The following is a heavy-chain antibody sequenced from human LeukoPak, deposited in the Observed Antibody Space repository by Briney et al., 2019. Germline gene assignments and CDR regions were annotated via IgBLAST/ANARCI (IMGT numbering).Heavy chain of an antibody. CDR2: INPNSGGT. V-gene: IGHV1-2*04. D-gene: IGHD3-22*01. CDR1: GYTFTGYY. CDR3: ARGPDYYEPFDP. Sequence: ASVKVSCKASGYTFTGYYMHWVRQAPGQGLEWMGRINPNSGGTNYAQKFQGWVTMTRDTSISTAYMELSRLRSDDTAVYYCARGPDYYEPFDPWGQGTLVTVSS. J-gene: IGHJ5*02.